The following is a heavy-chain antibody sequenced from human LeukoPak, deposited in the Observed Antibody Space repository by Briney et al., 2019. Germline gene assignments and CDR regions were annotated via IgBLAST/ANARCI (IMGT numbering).Heavy chain of an antibody. CDR3: ARKLTGTTYFDY. V-gene: IGHV3-48*04. Sequence: PGGSLRLSCAASGFTFSSYWMNWVRLAPGKGLEWVSYIHSGGNTIYYADSVKGRFTISRDFAKNSLYLQMNSLRAEDTAVYYCARKLTGTTYFDYWGQGTLVTVSS. CDR1: GFTFSSYW. CDR2: IHSGGNTI. D-gene: IGHD1-1*01. J-gene: IGHJ4*02.